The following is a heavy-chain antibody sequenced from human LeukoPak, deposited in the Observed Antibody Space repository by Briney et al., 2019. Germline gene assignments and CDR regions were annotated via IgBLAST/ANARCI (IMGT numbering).Heavy chain of an antibody. CDR3: ARLYQQSKWKYYYYYMDV. CDR1: GASSSTNY. D-gene: IGHD1-1*01. J-gene: IGHJ6*03. CDR2: VFDSGST. V-gene: IGHV4-59*01. Sequence: PSETLSLTCSVSGASSSTNYWSWIRQPPGRGLEWIGYVFDSGSTNYNPSLKSRVTISVDTSTKQFSLRLSSVTAADTAVYYCARLYQQSKWKYYYYYMDVWGKGTAVTVSS.